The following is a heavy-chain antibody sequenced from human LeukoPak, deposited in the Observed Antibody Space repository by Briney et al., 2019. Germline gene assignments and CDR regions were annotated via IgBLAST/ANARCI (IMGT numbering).Heavy chain of an antibody. CDR3: AREGGFYRPLDY. CDR2: VHLDGGT. D-gene: IGHD6-25*01. CDR1: GGSVTSTNW. V-gene: IGHV4-4*02. Sequence: IPSETLSLTCDVSGGSVTSTNWWTWFRQPPGKGLEWIGEVHLDGGTNYNPSLKSRLVMSADLPENHISLKLTSVTAADTAVYYCAREGGFYRPLDYSGQGTLVTVSS. J-gene: IGHJ4*02.